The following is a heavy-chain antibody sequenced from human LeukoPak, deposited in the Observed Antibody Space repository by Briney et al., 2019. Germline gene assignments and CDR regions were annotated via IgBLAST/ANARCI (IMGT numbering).Heavy chain of an antibody. J-gene: IGHJ4*02. CDR1: GFTFSSYA. V-gene: IGHV3-30*01. CDR3: ARDSTYYYDSGSSGPHYFDF. CDR2: ISYHGDIT. Sequence: GGSLRLSCAASGFTFSSYAMHWVRQAPGKGLEWVALISYHGDITYYAYSVKGQFTLSRDNSKTTLFLQLNSLRAEDTAVYYCARDSTYYYDSGSSGPHYFDFWGQGTLVTVSS. D-gene: IGHD3-10*01.